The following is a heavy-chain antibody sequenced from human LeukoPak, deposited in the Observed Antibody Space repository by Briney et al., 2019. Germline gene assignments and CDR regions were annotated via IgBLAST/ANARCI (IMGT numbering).Heavy chain of an antibody. CDR2: MYYSGST. CDR3: ARDYYDSSGYQYYYYGMDV. V-gene: IGHV4-59*01. Sequence: SETLSLTCTVSGGSISSYYWSWIRQPPGKGLEWMGYMYYSGSTNYNPSLKSRVTISVDTSKNQFSLKLSSVTAADTAVYYCARDYYDSSGYQYYYYGMDVWGQGTTVTVSS. CDR1: GGSISSYY. J-gene: IGHJ6*02. D-gene: IGHD3-22*01.